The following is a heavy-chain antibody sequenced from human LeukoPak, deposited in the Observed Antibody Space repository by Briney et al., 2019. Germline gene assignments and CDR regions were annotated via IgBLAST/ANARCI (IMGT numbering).Heavy chain of an antibody. CDR2: ISSSSSYI. CDR3: ARGGIYDSSGYYWGFDY. D-gene: IGHD3-22*01. Sequence: GGSLRLFCAASGFTFSSYSMNWVRQAPGKGLEWVSSISSSSSYIYYADSVKGRFTISRDNAKNSLYLQMNSLRAEDTAVYYCARGGIYDSSGYYWGFDYWGQGTLVTVSS. V-gene: IGHV3-21*01. J-gene: IGHJ4*02. CDR1: GFTFSSYS.